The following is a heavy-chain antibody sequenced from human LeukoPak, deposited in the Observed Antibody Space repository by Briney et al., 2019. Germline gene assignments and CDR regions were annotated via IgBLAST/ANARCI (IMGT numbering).Heavy chain of an antibody. CDR1: GFTFSSYS. J-gene: IGHJ4*02. Sequence: GGSLRLSCAASGFTFSSYSMNWVRRAPGKGLEWVSSISSSSSYIYYADSVKGRFTISRDNAKNSLYLQMNSLRAEDTAVYYCARDRWELLDYWGQGTLVTVSS. CDR2: ISSSSSYI. D-gene: IGHD1-26*01. V-gene: IGHV3-21*01. CDR3: ARDRWELLDY.